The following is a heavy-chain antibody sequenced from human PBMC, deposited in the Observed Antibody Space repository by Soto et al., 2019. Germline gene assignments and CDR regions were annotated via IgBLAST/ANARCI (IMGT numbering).Heavy chain of an antibody. D-gene: IGHD3-16*02. Sequence: SETLSLTCTVSGGSTSSSSYYWGWIRQPPGKGLEWIGSIYYSGSTYYNPSLKSRVTISVDTSKNQFSLKLSSVTAADTAVYYCARLTNDDYFWGSYRYYKDSSYSGMDVWGQGTTVPVPS. CDR2: IYYSGST. CDR1: GGSTSSSSYY. V-gene: IGHV4-39*01. J-gene: IGHJ6*02. CDR3: ARLTNDDYFWGSYRYYKDSSYSGMDV.